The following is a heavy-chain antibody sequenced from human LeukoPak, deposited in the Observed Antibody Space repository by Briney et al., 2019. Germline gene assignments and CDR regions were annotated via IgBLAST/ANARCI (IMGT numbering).Heavy chain of an antibody. CDR2: ISYDGSNK. D-gene: IGHD3-10*01. CDR3: ARDLRASITMVRGVIISPYY. CDR1: GFTFSSYG. Sequence: PGRSLRLSCAASGFTFSSYGMHWVRQAPGKGLEWVAVISYDGSNKYYADSVKGRFTISRDNSKNTLYLQMNSLRAEDTAVYYCARDLRASITMVRGVIISPYYWGQGTLVTVSS. V-gene: IGHV3-30*03. J-gene: IGHJ4*02.